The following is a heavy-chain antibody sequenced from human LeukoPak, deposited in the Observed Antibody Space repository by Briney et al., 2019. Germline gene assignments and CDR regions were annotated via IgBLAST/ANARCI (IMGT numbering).Heavy chain of an antibody. CDR1: GFTVSSDY. V-gene: IGHV3-66*01. Sequence: GGSLRLSCAVSGFTVSSDYMNWVRQAPGQGLEWVSVIYSGGSTYYADSVKGRFTISRDNFKNTLYLQMNNLRAEDTAVYYCTRDLTSWGQGTLVTVSS. J-gene: IGHJ5*02. CDR2: IYSGGST. CDR3: TRDLTS.